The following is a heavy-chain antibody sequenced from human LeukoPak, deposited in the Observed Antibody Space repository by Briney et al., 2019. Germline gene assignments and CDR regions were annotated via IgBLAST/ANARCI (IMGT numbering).Heavy chain of an antibody. V-gene: IGHV4-31*03. J-gene: IGHJ4*02. Sequence: SQTLSLTCTVSGGSISSGGYYWSWIRQHPGKGLEWIGYIYYSGSTYYNPSLKSRVTISVDTSKNQFSLKLSSVTAADTAAYYCARQYYYESSGFWYWGQGTLVTVSS. CDR1: GGSISSGGYY. CDR2: IYYSGST. CDR3: ARQYYYESSGFWY. D-gene: IGHD3-22*01.